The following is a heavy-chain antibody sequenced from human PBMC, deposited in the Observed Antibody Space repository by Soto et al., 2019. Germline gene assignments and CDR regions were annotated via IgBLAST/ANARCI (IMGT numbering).Heavy chain of an antibody. CDR3: ARVSGRQAFDI. CDR1: GFTFSSYG. J-gene: IGHJ3*02. V-gene: IGHV3-33*01. D-gene: IGHD6-25*01. CDR2: IWYDGSNK. Sequence: QVQLVESGGGVVQPGRSLRLSCAASGFTFSSYGMHWVRQAPGKGLEWVAVIWYDGSNKYYADSVKGRFTISRDNSKSTLYLQMNSLRAEDTAVYYCARVSGRQAFDIWGQGTMVTVSS.